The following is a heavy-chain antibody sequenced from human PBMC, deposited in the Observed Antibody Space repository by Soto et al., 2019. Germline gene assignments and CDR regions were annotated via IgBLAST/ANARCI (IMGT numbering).Heavy chain of an antibody. D-gene: IGHD3-22*01. V-gene: IGHV3-49*03. CDR3: TRDIDYDSTLYYYYYGMDV. CDR1: GFTFGDYA. Sequence: PGGSLRLSCTASGFTFGDYAMSWFRQAPGKGLEWVGFIRSKAYGGTTEYAASVKGRFTISRDDSKSIAYLQMNSLKTEDTAVYYCTRDIDYDSTLYYYYYGMDVWGQGTTVTVSS. J-gene: IGHJ6*02. CDR2: IRSKAYGGTT.